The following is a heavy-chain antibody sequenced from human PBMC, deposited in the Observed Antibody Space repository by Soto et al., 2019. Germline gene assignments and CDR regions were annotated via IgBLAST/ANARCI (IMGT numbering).Heavy chain of an antibody. CDR2: IYHSGST. V-gene: IGHV4-30-2*01. CDR1: GGSISSGGYS. D-gene: IGHD4-17*01. J-gene: IGHJ4*02. Sequence: ASETLSPTCAVSGGSISSGGYSWSWIRQPPGKGLEWIGYIYHSGSTYYNPSLKSRVTISVDRSKNQFSLKLSSVTAADTAVYYCARESTVIDYWGQGTLVTVSS. CDR3: ARESTVIDY.